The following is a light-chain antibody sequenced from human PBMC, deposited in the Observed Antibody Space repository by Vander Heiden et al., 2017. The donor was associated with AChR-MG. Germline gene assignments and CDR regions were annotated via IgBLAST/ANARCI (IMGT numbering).Light chain of an antibody. CDR1: RLRSYY. J-gene: IGLJ1*01. V-gene: IGLV3-19*01. CDR3: NSRESRGNHLEV. Sequence: SSELTQDSAVPVACGQTVRITCPVDRLRSYYANWYQQKTGQAPVLFIFGKKNRLSGIPDRFYGSNSGNTASLSITVAQAEDEADYYCNSRESRGNHLEVVGTGTKVTVL. CDR2: GKK.